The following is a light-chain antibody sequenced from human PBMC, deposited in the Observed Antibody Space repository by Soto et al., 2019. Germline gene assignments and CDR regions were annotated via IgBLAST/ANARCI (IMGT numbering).Light chain of an antibody. J-gene: IGKJ2*01. CDR3: QLYGSPPLYT. V-gene: IGKV3-20*01. CDR2: GAS. CDR1: QSVRSTY. Sequence: EVVLTQSPGTLSLSPGERAALSCRASQSVRSTYLAWYQQKPGQAPRLLIYGASSRATGIPHRFSGSGSGTDFTLTISRLEPEDFAVYYCQLYGSPPLYTFGQGTKLEI.